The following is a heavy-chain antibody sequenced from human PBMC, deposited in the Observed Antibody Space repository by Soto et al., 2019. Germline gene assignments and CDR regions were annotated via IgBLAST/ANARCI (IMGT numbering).Heavy chain of an antibody. V-gene: IGHV1-3*01. CDR3: ARDTPPSDV. CDR1: GYTFTRYA. Sequence: KVSCKASGYTFTRYAMHWLRQAPGQRLEWMGWINAGNGNTKYSQKFQGRVTITRDTSASTAYMELSSLRSEDTAVDYCARDTPPSDVWGQGTTVTVSS. CDR2: INAGNGNT. J-gene: IGHJ6*02.